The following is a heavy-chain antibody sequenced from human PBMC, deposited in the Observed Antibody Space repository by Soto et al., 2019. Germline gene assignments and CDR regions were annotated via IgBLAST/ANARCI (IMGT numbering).Heavy chain of an antibody. CDR3: ARDLTFAAAASGYGMDV. CDR2: IIPILGIA. Sequence: QVQLVQSGAEVKKPGSSVKVSCKASGGTFSSYTISWVRQAPGQGLEWMGRIIPILGIANYAQKFQGRVTITAXXSXSXDYMELSSLRSEDTAVYYCARDLTFAAAASGYGMDVWGPGTTVTVSS. CDR1: GGTFSSYT. V-gene: IGHV1-69*08. D-gene: IGHD6-25*01. J-gene: IGHJ6*02.